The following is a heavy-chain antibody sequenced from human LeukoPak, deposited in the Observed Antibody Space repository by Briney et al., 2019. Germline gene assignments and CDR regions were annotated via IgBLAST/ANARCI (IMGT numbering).Heavy chain of an antibody. J-gene: IGHJ4*02. Sequence: GGSLRLSCAASGFTFSSYWMSWVRQAPGKGLEWVANIKLDGSETNYVDPVKGRFTISRDNAKNSLFLQMNSLRAEDTAVYYCARTSANYFDYWGQGTLVTVSS. D-gene: IGHD2-15*01. CDR3: ARTSANYFDY. V-gene: IGHV3-7*02. CDR2: IKLDGSET. CDR1: GFTFSSYW.